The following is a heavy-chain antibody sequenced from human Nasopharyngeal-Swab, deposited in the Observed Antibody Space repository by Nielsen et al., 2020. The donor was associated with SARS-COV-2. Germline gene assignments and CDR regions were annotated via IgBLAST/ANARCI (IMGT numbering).Heavy chain of an antibody. CDR1: GFTFSNAW. Sequence: WGSLRLSCAASGFTFSNAWMSWVRQAPRTGLEWVGRIKSKTDGRTTDYAAPVKGRFTISRDDSKNTLYLQMNSLKTEDTAVYYCTTDLGTPYYYYYMDVWGKGTTVTVSS. CDR2: IKSKTDGRTT. J-gene: IGHJ6*03. CDR3: TTDLGTPYYYYYMDV. V-gene: IGHV3-15*01. D-gene: IGHD1-1*01.